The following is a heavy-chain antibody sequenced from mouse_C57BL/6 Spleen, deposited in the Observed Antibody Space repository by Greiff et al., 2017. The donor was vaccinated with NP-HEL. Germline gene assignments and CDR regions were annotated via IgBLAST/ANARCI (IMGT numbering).Heavy chain of an antibody. Sequence: VQLQQSGPGLVQPSQSLSITCTVSGFSLTSYGVHWVRQSPGKGLAWLGVIWRGGSTDYNAAFMSRLSITKDNSKSQVFFKMNSLQADDTAIYYCAKNTMVTTHYYAMDYWGQGTSVTVSS. D-gene: IGHD2-3*01. J-gene: IGHJ4*01. V-gene: IGHV2-5*01. CDR2: IWRGGST. CDR3: AKNTMVTTHYYAMDY. CDR1: GFSLTSYG.